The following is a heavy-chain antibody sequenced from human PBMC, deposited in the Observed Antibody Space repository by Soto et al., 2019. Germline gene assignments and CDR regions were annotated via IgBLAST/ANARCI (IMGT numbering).Heavy chain of an antibody. D-gene: IGHD2-21*02. CDR1: GGTFSSYA. CDR2: IIPIFGTA. CDR3: AGALNCGGDCIAGQH. Sequence: QVQLVQSGAEVKKPGSSVKVSCKASGGTFSSYAISWVRQAPGQGLEWMGGIIPIFGTANYAQKFQGRVTITADESTSTAYMELSSPRSEDTAAHYCAGALNCGGDCIAGQHWGQGTLVTVSS. V-gene: IGHV1-69*12. J-gene: IGHJ1*01.